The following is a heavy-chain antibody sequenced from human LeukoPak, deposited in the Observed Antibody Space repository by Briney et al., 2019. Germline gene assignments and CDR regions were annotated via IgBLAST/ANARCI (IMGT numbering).Heavy chain of an antibody. V-gene: IGHV3-53*01. Sequence: PGGSLRLSCAASGFTVSSNYMSWVRQAPGKGLEWVSVIYSVGSTYYADSVKGRFTISRDNSKNTLYLQMNNLRAEDTAVYYCAKASCSSTSCYVDYWGQGTLVTVSS. CDR3: AKASCSSTSCYVDY. CDR2: IYSVGST. D-gene: IGHD2-2*01. J-gene: IGHJ4*02. CDR1: GFTVSSNY.